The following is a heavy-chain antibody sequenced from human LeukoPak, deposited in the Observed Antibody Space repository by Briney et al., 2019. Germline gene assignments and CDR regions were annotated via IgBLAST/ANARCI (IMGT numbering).Heavy chain of an antibody. CDR1: GFTFSSYS. J-gene: IGHJ4*02. Sequence: GGSLRLSCAASGFTFSSYSMNWVRQAPGKGLEWVSYISSSSSTIYYADSVKGRFTISRDNAKNSLYLQMNSLRAEDTAVYYCAPGLWNKIFDYWGQGTLVTVSS. CDR2: ISSSSSTI. V-gene: IGHV3-48*01. D-gene: IGHD3-9*01. CDR3: APGLWNKIFDY.